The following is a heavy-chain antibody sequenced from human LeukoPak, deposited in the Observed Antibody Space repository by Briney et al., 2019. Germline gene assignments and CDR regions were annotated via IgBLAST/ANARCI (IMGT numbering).Heavy chain of an antibody. J-gene: IGHJ4*02. CDR2: IYYSGRT. V-gene: IGHV4-61*08. D-gene: IGHD3-22*01. CDR1: GGSVSSGAYY. Sequence: PSETLSLTCTVSGGSVSSGAYYCSWIRQPPGKGLEWIGYIYYSGRTSYNPSLKSRVIMSVDTSKNQFSLMLNSVTAADTAVYYCARAMGVITHFDYWGQGTLVTVSS. CDR3: ARAMGVITHFDY.